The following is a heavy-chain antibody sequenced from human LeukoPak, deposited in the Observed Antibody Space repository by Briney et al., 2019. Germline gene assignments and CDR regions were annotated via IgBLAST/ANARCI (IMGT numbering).Heavy chain of an antibody. CDR3: GRVYSRSSGWYGSLRY. D-gene: IGHD6-19*01. CDR1: GFTFSSYW. V-gene: IGHV3-7*01. CDR2: IKQDGSEK. J-gene: IGHJ4*02. Sequence: GGSLRLSCAASGFTFSSYWMSWVRQAPGKGLEWVADIKQDGSEKYYVDSVKGRFTISRDNAKNSLYLQMNSLRAEDTAVYYCGRVYSRSSGWYGSLRYWGQGTLVTVSS.